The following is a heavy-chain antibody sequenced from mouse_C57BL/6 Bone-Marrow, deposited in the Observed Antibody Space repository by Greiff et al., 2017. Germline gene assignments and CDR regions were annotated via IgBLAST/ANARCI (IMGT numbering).Heavy chain of an antibody. CDR1: GFSLTSYA. V-gene: IGHV2-9-1*01. D-gene: IGHD1-1*01. CDR2: IWTGGGT. CDR3: AIYPLYYGSSHWYFDV. Sequence: QVQLKESGPGLVAPSPSLSITCTVSGFSLTSYAISWVRQPPGKGLEWLGVIWTGGGTNYNSALKSRLSISKDNTKSQVFLKMNSLQTDDTARYYCAIYPLYYGSSHWYFDVWGTGTTVTVSS. J-gene: IGHJ1*03.